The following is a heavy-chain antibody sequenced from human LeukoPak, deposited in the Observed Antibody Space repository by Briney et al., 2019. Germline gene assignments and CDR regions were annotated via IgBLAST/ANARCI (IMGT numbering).Heavy chain of an antibody. CDR3: AKDFYTSGTVRPLSFDS. V-gene: IGHV3-23*01. J-gene: IGHJ4*02. CDR2: ISGSGGGT. D-gene: IGHD6-19*01. Sequence: PGGSLRLSCAASGFTFTSYAMSWVRQAPGKGLEWVSGISGSGGGTYYADSVKGRFTISRDNSKNTLNLQTNSLRAEDTAVYYCAKDFYTSGTVRPLSFDSGGQGTLVTVSS. CDR1: GFTFTSYA.